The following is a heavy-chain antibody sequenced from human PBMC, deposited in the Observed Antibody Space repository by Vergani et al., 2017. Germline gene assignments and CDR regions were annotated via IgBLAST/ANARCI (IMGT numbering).Heavy chain of an antibody. V-gene: IGHV5-51*01. D-gene: IGHD3-22*01. CDR3: ARLSDYYDSSGYYSRPYYFDY. CDR2: IYPGDSDT. Sequence: EVQLVQSGAEVKKPGESLKISCKGSEYSFTSYWIGWVRQMPGKGLEWMGIIYPGDSDTRYSPSFQGQVTISADKSISTAYLQWSSLKASDTAMYYCARLSDYYDSSGYYSRPYYFDYWGQGTLVTVSS. CDR1: EYSFTSYW. J-gene: IGHJ4*02.